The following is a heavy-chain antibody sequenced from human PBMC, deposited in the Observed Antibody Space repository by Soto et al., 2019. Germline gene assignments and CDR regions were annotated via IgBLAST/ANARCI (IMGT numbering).Heavy chain of an antibody. CDR2: ISQSGNT. CDR1: SGSFSGYY. J-gene: IGHJ4*02. D-gene: IGHD6-6*01. CDR3: ARAPKVSGSSQTRPDF. V-gene: IGHV4-34*01. Sequence: SETLSLTXSIYSGSFSGYYWSWIRQPPGKGLEWIGEISQSGNTNYSPSLKSRVSISIDTSKKQSSLNLASVSAADTAVYYCARAPKVSGSSQTRPDFWGQGTLVTVSS.